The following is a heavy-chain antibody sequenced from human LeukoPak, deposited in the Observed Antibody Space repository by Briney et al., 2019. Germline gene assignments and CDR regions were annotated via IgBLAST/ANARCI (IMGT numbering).Heavy chain of an antibody. CDR1: GYSISSGYY. D-gene: IGHD6-25*01. CDR3: ARATAAPSSYFFDH. J-gene: IGHJ4*02. CDR2: IYHSGNT. Sequence: PSETLSLTCTVSGYSISSGYYWAWIRQPPGKGLQWIGNIYHSGNTYYNPSLQSRVTISVDTSTNQFSLKLNSVIAADTAVYYCARATAAPSSYFFDHWGQGTLVTVSS. V-gene: IGHV4-38-2*02.